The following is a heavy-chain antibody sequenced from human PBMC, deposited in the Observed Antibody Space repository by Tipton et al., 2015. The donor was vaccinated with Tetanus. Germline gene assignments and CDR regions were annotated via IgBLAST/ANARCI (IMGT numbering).Heavy chain of an antibody. Sequence: QVQLVQSGAEVKKPGASVKVSCKASGYTFTTSQIHWVRQAPGQGLEWMGWMNPNSGNTDYTQKFQGRVTMTGSTSINTACMELSSLTSDDTAVYYCARNGGGMGVWGQGTTVTVSS. V-gene: IGHV1-8*01. CDR1: GYTFTTSQ. CDR2: MNPNSGNT. D-gene: IGHD3-16*01. CDR3: ARNGGGMGV. J-gene: IGHJ6*02.